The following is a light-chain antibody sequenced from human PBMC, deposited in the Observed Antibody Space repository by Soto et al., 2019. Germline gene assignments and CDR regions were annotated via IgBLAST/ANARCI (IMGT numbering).Light chain of an antibody. CDR3: QQYYSTPT. V-gene: IGKV4-1*01. J-gene: IGKJ2*01. Sequence: DIVMTQSPDSLAVSLGERATVNCKSSQNVLYSSNNKNYLAWYQQKPGQPPKLLIYWASTRESGVPDRFSGSGSGTDFTLTISILQAEDVAVYYCQQYYSTPTFGQGTKLEIK. CDR2: WAS. CDR1: QNVLYSSNNKNY.